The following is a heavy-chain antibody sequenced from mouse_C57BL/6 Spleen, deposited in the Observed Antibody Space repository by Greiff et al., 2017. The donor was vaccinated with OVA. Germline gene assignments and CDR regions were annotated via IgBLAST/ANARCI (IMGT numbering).Heavy chain of an antibody. CDR2: ISDGGSYT. J-gene: IGHJ3*01. CDR1: GFTFSSYA. Sequence: EVKLVESGGGLVKPGGSLKLSCAASGFTFSSYAMSWVRQTPEKRLEWVATISDGGSYTYYPDNVKGRFTISRDNAKNNLYLQMSHLKSEDTAMYYCARDGDSNYRFAYWGQGTLVTVSA. CDR3: ARDGDSNYRFAY. V-gene: IGHV5-4*01. D-gene: IGHD2-5*01.